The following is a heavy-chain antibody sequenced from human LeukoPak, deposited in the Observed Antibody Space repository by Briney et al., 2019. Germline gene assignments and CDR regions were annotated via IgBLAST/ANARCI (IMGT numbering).Heavy chain of an antibody. CDR2: ISAYNGNT. Sequence: GASVKVSCKASGYTFTSYGISWVRQAPGQGLEWMGWISAYNGNTNYAQKLQGRVTMTTDTSTSTAYMELRSLRSDDTAVYYCARARDIVVVVAAGGFDYWGQGTLVTVSS. CDR3: ARARDIVVVVAAGGFDY. CDR1: GYTFTSYG. V-gene: IGHV1-18*01. J-gene: IGHJ4*02. D-gene: IGHD2-15*01.